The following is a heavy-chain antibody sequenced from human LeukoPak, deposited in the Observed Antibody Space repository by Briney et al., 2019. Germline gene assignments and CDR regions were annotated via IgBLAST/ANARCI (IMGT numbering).Heavy chain of an antibody. J-gene: IGHJ4*02. CDR2: IYYSGST. V-gene: IGHV4-59*01. Sequence: SESLSLTCTVSGGSISSYYWSWIRQPPGKGLEWIGYIYYSGSTNYNPSLKSRVTISVDTSKNQFSLKLSSVTAADTAVYYCARSYRYRSSTSCYTYGYRGQGTLVTVSS. CDR1: GGSISSYY. D-gene: IGHD2-2*02. CDR3: ARSYRYRSSTSCYTYGY.